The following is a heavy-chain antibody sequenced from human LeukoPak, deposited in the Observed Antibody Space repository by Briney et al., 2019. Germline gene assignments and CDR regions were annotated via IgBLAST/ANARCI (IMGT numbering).Heavy chain of an antibody. Sequence: PGGSLRLSCSASGFTFSSYAMHWVRQAPGKGLEYVSAISSNGDTTYYADSVKGRFTISRDNSKNTLYLQMNSLRAEDTALYYCVKGYSSGWTREYYGMDVWGQGTTVTVSS. CDR2: ISSNGDTT. CDR3: VKGYSSGWTREYYGMDV. V-gene: IGHV3-64*04. J-gene: IGHJ6*02. CDR1: GFTFSSYA. D-gene: IGHD6-19*01.